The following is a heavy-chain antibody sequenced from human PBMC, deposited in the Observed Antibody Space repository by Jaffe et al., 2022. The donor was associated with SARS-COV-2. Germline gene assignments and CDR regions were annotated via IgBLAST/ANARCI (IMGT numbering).Heavy chain of an antibody. D-gene: IGHD6-6*01. CDR3: TRDHPYSSSLSYYYGMDV. V-gene: IGHV3-33*01. CDR2: IWHDGSEK. CDR1: GFIFSNYN. Sequence: QVQLVESGGGVVQPGRSLRLSCAASGFIFSNYNMHWARQAPGKGLEWVAIIWHDGSEKYYADSVKGRFTISRDNSKNTLYLQMNSPRGEDTAVYYCTRDHPYSSSLSYYYGMDVWGQGTTVTVSS. J-gene: IGHJ6*02.